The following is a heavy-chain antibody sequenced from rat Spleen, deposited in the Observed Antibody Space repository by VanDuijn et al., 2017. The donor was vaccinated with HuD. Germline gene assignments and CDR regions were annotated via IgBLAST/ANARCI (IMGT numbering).Heavy chain of an antibody. V-gene: IGHV5-22*01. J-gene: IGHJ4*01. D-gene: IGHD1-6*01. CDR1: GFTFSNYG. CDR2: ISYEGSST. Sequence: EVQLVESGGGLVQPGRSLKLSCAASGFTFSNYGMAWVRQAPKKGLEWVASISYEGSSTYYGDSVKGRFTISRDNAENTLYLQMNSLRSEDTATYYCARHIMYTTDVMDAWGQGASVTVSS. CDR3: ARHIMYTTDVMDA.